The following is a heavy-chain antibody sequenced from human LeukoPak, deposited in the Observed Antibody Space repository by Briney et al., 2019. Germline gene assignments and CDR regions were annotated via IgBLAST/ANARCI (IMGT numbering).Heavy chain of an antibody. D-gene: IGHD2-15*01. J-gene: IGHJ4*02. CDR2: ISAYSGNT. CDR1: GYTFTSYG. CDR3: ARDPCRTGGMCYSRFEY. V-gene: IGHV1-18*01. Sequence: ASVKVSCKASGYTFTSYGISWVRQARGQGLEWMGWISAYSGNTHFAQKFQDRVTMTTDTSTKTVYMELRSLRSDDTAVYYCARDPCRTGGMCYSRFEYWGQGTLLTVSS.